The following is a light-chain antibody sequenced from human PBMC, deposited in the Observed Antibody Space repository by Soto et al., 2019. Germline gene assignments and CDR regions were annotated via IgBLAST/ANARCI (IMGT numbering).Light chain of an antibody. V-gene: IGKV3-20*01. Sequence: ESVLTQSPGTLSLSPGERATLSCRASQSVSNTYLAWYKQKPGQAPRLLIYGASSRATGIPDRFSGSGSGTDFTLTISRLEPEDFAVFYCQQYGSSPGTFGQGTKVEIK. CDR1: QSVSNTY. CDR3: QQYGSSPGT. CDR2: GAS. J-gene: IGKJ1*01.